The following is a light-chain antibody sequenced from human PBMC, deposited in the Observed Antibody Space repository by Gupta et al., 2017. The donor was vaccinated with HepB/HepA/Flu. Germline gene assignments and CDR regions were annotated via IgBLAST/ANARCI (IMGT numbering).Light chain of an antibody. Sequence: QSVLNQTPSASGTPGQRVTISCSGSNSNIGRNAVHWYQQFPGTAPKLLVYSKNRRPSGVSARFSGSKSGTSASITISGLQSDDEADDYCAAWDDSLNGLVFGGGTKLTVL. J-gene: IGLJ2*01. CDR2: SKN. V-gene: IGLV1-44*01. CDR3: AAWDDSLNGLV. CDR1: NSNIGRNA.